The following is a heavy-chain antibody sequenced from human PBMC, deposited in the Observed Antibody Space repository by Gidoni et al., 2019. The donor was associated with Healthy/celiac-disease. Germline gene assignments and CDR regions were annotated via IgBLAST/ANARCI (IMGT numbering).Heavy chain of an antibody. J-gene: IGHJ6*04. D-gene: IGHD3-3*01. Sequence: QLQLLESGPGLVKPSETLSLTCTVSGASISRSRYYWGWIRQPPGKGLEWIGSSYYRGSTYYNPSLKSRVTISGDTSKNQFSLKLSSVTAADTAVYYCARHYDFWSGYMWAMDVWGKGTTVTVSS. V-gene: IGHV4-39*01. CDR2: SYYRGST. CDR1: GASISRSRYY. CDR3: ARHYDFWSGYMWAMDV.